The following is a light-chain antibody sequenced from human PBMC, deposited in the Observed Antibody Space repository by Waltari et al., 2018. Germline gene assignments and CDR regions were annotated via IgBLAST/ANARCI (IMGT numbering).Light chain of an antibody. V-gene: IGLV3-1*01. J-gene: IGLJ2*01. Sequence: SYELTQPPSVSVSPGQTASITCSGDNLGNQYASWYQQKPGQSPVLVIYYDSKRPSGIPERFSASNSGNTATLTISGTQAMDEADYYCQAWDTTTVVFGGGTKVTVL. CDR2: YDS. CDR1: NLGNQY. CDR3: QAWDTTTVV.